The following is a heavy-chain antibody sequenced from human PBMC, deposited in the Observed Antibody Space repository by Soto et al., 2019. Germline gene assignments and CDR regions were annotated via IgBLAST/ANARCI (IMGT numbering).Heavy chain of an antibody. Sequence: GGSLRLSCAASGFTFSHYGMHWVRQAPGKGLEWVALISYDGGKKYYVDSVKGRFTISRDNSKNTLYLQMNSLRAEDTAVYYCSKSEEYSYGFHDDYWGQGTLDTVSS. D-gene: IGHD5-18*01. V-gene: IGHV3-30*18. CDR2: ISYDGGKK. CDR3: SKSEEYSYGFHDDY. CDR1: GFTFSHYG. J-gene: IGHJ4*02.